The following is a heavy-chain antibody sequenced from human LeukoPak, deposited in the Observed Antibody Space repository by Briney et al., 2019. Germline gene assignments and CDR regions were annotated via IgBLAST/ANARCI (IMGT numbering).Heavy chain of an antibody. CDR2: IHYSGST. CDR3: ASRAAFCGDDCFRFDY. J-gene: IGHJ4*02. V-gene: IGHV4-34*11. Sequence: SETLSLTCAVYGGSFSGYYWSWIRQPPGKGLQWIGYIHYSGSTRYNPSLENRVTISVDTSKNQFSLNLTSVTAADTAVYYCASRAAFCGDDCFRFDYWGQGTLVTVSS. D-gene: IGHD2-21*02. CDR1: GGSFSGYY.